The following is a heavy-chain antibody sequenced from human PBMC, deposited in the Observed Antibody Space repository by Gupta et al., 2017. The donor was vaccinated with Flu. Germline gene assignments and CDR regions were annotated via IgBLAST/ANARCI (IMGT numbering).Heavy chain of an antibody. CDR3: AKVTGVGSFDY. Sequence: CAASGFTVSSYAMSWVRQAPGKGLEWVSAISGSGGSTYYADSVKGRFTISRDNSKKTLYLQMNSLRAEDTAVYYCAKVTGVGSFDYWGQGTLVTVSS. CDR1: GFTVSSYA. J-gene: IGHJ4*02. CDR2: ISGSGGST. V-gene: IGHV3-23*01. D-gene: IGHD1-26*01.